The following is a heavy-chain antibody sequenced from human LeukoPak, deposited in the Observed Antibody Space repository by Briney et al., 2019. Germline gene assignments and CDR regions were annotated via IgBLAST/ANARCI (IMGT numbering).Heavy chain of an antibody. CDR3: ARDTRNTIFGVVIPNWFDP. Sequence: SVKLSCKASGGTFSNYAIIWVRQAPGQGLEWMGGIIPIFGTANYAQKFQGRVTITADESTSTAYMELSSLRSEDTAVYYCARDTRNTIFGVVIPNWFDPWGQGTLVTVSS. CDR2: IIPIFGTA. V-gene: IGHV1-69*13. CDR1: GGTFSNYA. D-gene: IGHD3-3*01. J-gene: IGHJ5*02.